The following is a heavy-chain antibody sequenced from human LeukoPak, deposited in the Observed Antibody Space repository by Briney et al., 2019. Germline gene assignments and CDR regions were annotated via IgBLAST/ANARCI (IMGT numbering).Heavy chain of an antibody. Sequence: ASVKVSCKASGYTFTTFGITWVRQAPGQGLEWMGWIGTYNGNTNYAQNLQGRVTMTTDTSTSTAYMELRSLRSDDTAVYYCARSENLRYFDWYDYWGQGTLVTVSS. V-gene: IGHV1-18*01. D-gene: IGHD3-9*01. CDR2: IGTYNGNT. J-gene: IGHJ4*02. CDR3: ARSENLRYFDWYDY. CDR1: GYTFTTFG.